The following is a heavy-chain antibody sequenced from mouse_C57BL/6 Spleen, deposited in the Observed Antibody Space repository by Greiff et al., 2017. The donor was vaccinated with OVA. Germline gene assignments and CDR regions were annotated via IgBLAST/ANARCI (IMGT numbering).Heavy chain of an antibody. CDR2: ISSGGSYT. CDR1: GFTFSSYG. Sequence: EVQLVESGGDLVKPGGSLKLSCAASGFTFSSYGMSWVRQTPDKRLEWVATISSGGSYTYYPDSVKGRFTISRDNAKNTLYLQMSSLKSEDTAMYYCARRSSGFDYWGQGTTLTVSS. J-gene: IGHJ2*01. V-gene: IGHV5-6*01. D-gene: IGHD3-2*02. CDR3: ARRSSGFDY.